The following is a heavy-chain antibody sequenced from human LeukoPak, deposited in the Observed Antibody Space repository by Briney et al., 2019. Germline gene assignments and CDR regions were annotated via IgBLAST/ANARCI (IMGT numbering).Heavy chain of an antibody. Sequence: ASVKVSCKASGYTFTRYYIHWVRQAPGQGLEWMGWINPNSGGTNYAQKFQGRVTMTRDTSISTAYLELSRLRSDDTAVYYCARSPIIGEETPDYWGQGTLVTVSS. CDR2: INPNSGGT. CDR3: ARSPIIGEETPDY. J-gene: IGHJ4*02. CDR1: GYTFTRYY. V-gene: IGHV1-2*02. D-gene: IGHD2/OR15-2a*01.